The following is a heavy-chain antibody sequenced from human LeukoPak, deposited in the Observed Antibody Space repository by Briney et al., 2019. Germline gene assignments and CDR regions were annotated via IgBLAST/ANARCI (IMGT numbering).Heavy chain of an antibody. D-gene: IGHD1-26*01. CDR1: GITLSNYG. V-gene: IGHV3-23*01. CDR2: ISDSGGST. J-gene: IGHJ4*02. CDR3: AKDSTVGNTLRLLNS. Sequence: GGSLRLSCAVSGITLSNYGMSWVRQAPGKGLEWVAGISDSGGSTNYADSVKGRFTISRDNSKNTLYIQMNSLRVEDTAVYYCAKDSTVGNTLRLLNSWGQGTLVTVSS.